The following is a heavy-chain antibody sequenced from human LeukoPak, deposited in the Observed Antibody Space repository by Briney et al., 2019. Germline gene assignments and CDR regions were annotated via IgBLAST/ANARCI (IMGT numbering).Heavy chain of an antibody. V-gene: IGHV3-74*01. D-gene: IGHD2-15*01. CDR1: GFTFSSYW. J-gene: IGHJ4*02. CDR3: ARRSYCSGGSCVHSFDY. Sequence: GGCLRLSCEASGFTFSSYWMHWVRQVPGKGWVWVSRINSDGSTTTYADYVKGRFTISRDNAKNPLYLQMNSLRAEDTAVYYCARRSYCSGGSCVHSFDYWGQGTLVTVSS. CDR2: INSDGSTT.